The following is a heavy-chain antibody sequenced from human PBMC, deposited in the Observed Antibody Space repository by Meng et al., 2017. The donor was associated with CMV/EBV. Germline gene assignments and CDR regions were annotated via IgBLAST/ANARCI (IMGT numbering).Heavy chain of an antibody. CDR2: INPNSGGT. V-gene: IGHV1-2*02. J-gene: IGHJ6*02. Sequence: ASVKVSCKASGYTFTGYYMHWVRQAPGQGLEWMGWINPNSGGTNYAQKFQGRVIMTRDTSISTAYMELSRLRSDDTAVYYCAREQRRYDFWMGYRDYYYGMDVWGQGTTVTVSS. CDR1: GYTFTGYY. CDR3: AREQRRYDFWMGYRDYYYGMDV. D-gene: IGHD3-3*01.